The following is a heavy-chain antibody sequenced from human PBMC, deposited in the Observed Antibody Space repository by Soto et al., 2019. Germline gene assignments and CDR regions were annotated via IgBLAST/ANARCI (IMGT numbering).Heavy chain of an antibody. CDR2: IYYSGST. CDR3: ARGNTTMIVTYYYGMDV. J-gene: IGHJ6*02. V-gene: IGHV4-30-4*01. D-gene: IGHD3-22*01. CDR1: GGSISSGDYY. Sequence: SETLSLTCTVSGGSISSGDYYWSWIRQPPGKGLEWIGYIYYSGSTYYNPSLKSRVTISVDTSKNQFSLKLSSVTAADTAVYYCARGNTTMIVTYYYGMDVWGQGTTVTVSS.